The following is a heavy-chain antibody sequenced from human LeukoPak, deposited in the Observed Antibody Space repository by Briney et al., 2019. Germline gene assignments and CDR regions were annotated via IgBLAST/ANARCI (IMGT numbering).Heavy chain of an antibody. Sequence: GGTLRLSCAASGFAFSNYGMNWVRQAPGKGLEWVSSIFPSGGEIHYADSVRGRFTISRDNSKSTLSLQMNSLRAEDTAIYYCATYRQVLLPFKSWGQGTLVTVSS. D-gene: IGHD2-8*02. V-gene: IGHV3-23*01. J-gene: IGHJ5*02. CDR2: IFPSGGEI. CDR3: ATYRQVLLPFKS. CDR1: GFAFSNYG.